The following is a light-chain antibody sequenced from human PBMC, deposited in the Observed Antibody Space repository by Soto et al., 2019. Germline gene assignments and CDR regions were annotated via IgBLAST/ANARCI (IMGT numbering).Light chain of an antibody. CDR2: ATS. J-gene: IGKJ2*01. Sequence: DIQMTQSPSSLSASVGDRVTIACRASQSISSYLNWYHQRPGKAPKVLIYATSTLQSGVPSRFSGSGYGTNFTLTISSLQPEDFATYYCQQTYNTPYTFGQGTKLDIK. CDR1: QSISSY. CDR3: QQTYNTPYT. V-gene: IGKV1-39*01.